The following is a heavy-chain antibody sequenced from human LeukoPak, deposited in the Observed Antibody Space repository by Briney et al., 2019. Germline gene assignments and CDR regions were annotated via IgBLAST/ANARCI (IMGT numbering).Heavy chain of an antibody. CDR1: GFNVSNNY. Sequence: GGSLRLSCAASGFNVSNNYMTWVRQAPGKGLEWVSLIYSSGSTYYADSVKGRFTISRDNSKTTLYLQMNSLRAEDTAVYYCARENDYGDRTIDCWGQGTLVTVSS. CDR3: ARENDYGDRTIDC. D-gene: IGHD4-17*01. CDR2: IYSSGST. J-gene: IGHJ4*02. V-gene: IGHV3-66*03.